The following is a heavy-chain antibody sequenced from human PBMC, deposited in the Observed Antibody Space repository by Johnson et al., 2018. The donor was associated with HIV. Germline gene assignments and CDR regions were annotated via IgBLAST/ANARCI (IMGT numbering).Heavy chain of an antibody. V-gene: IGHV3-20*04. D-gene: IGHD4-23*01. J-gene: IGHJ3*02. CDR1: GFTFDDYG. Sequence: VQLVESGGGVVRPGGSLRLSCAASGFTFDDYGMSWVRQAPGKGLEGVSGINWNGGSTGYADSVTGRFTISRDNSKNTLYLQLNSLRAEDTAVYYCANGLSTVVTDAFDIWGQGTMVTVSS. CDR3: ANGLSTVVTDAFDI. CDR2: INWNGGST.